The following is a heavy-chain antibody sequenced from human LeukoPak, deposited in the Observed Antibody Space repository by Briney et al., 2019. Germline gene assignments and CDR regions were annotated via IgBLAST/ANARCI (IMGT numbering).Heavy chain of an antibody. CDR3: ARDRHRRHYYASSLHPPLDY. CDR1: GYTFTSYG. CDR2: ISGYNGNT. V-gene: IGHV1-18*01. Sequence: GASVKVSCKASGYTFTSYGISWVRQAPGQGLEWMGWISGYNGNTNYAQKLQGRVTMTTDTSTSTAYMDLRSLRSDDTAVYNCARDRHRRHYYASSLHPPLDYWGQGTLVTVSS. J-gene: IGHJ4*02. D-gene: IGHD3-22*01.